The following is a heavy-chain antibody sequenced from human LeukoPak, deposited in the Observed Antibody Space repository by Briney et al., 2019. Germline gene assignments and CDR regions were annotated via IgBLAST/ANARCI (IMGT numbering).Heavy chain of an antibody. Sequence: KTSETLSLTCTVSGGSISSYYWSWIRQPPGKGLEWIGYIYYSGSTNYNPSLKSRVTISVDTSKNQFSLKLSSVTAADTAVYYCARGYYYDSSGYYESRQYFQHWGQGTLVTVSS. CDR1: GGSISSYY. J-gene: IGHJ1*01. V-gene: IGHV4-59*01. CDR3: ARGYYYDSSGYYESRQYFQH. D-gene: IGHD3-22*01. CDR2: IYYSGST.